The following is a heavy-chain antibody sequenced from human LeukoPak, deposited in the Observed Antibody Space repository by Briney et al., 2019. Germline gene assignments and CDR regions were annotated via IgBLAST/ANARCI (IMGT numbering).Heavy chain of an antibody. D-gene: IGHD4-17*01. CDR3: ARDRAMPYGDYDAFDI. CDR1: GYTFTNYA. Sequence: ASVKVSCKASGYTFTNYALNWVRQAPGQGLEWMGWINTNTGNPTYAQGFTGRFVFSLDTSVSTAYLQISSLKAEDTAVYYCARDRAMPYGDYDAFDIWGQGTMVTVSS. CDR2: INTNTGNP. V-gene: IGHV7-4-1*02. J-gene: IGHJ3*02.